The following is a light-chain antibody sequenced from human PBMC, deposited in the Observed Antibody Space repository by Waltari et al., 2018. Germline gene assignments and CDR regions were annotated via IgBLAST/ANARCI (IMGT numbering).Light chain of an antibody. CDR1: QSISNY. J-gene: IGKJ4*01. Sequence: DIVLTQSPATLSLPPGERATLPCRASQSISNYLAWYQQKPGQAPRLLIYDTSNRATGIPTRFSGSGFGTDFTLTISSLEPEDFAIYYCQQRRNWPLTFGGGTKVEIK. CDR2: DTS. CDR3: QQRRNWPLT. V-gene: IGKV3-11*01.